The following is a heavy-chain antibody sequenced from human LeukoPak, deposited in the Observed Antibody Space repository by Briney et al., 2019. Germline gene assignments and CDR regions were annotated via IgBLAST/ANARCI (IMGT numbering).Heavy chain of an antibody. CDR1: GYSISSGYY. CDR2: IYHSGRT. J-gene: IGHJ4*02. D-gene: IGHD6-19*01. V-gene: IGHV4-38-2*01. CDR3: ARRLAVAGFDY. Sequence: SETLSLTCAVSGYSISSGYYWGWIRQPPGKGLEWIGSIYHSGRTHYNPSLKSRVTISVDTSKNQFSLKLSSVTAADTALYYCARRLAVAGFDYWGQGSLVTVSS.